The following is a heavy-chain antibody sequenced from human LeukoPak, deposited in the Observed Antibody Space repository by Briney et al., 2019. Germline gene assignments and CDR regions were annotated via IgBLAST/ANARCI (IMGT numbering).Heavy chain of an antibody. CDR2: INPNSGGT. D-gene: IGHD2-2*02. CDR1: GYTFTGYY. V-gene: IGHV1-2*02. CDR3: ARDRGYCSSTSCYSYYYYGMDV. J-gene: IGHJ6*02. Sequence: GPSVKVSCKASGYTFTGYYMHWVRQPPGQGLEWMGWINPNSGGTNYAQKFQGRVTMTRDTSISTAYMELSRLRSDDTAVYYCARDRGYCSSTSCYSYYYYGMDVWGQGTTVTVSS.